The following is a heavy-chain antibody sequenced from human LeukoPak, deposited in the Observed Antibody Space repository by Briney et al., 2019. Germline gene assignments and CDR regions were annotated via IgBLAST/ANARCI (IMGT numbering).Heavy chain of an antibody. CDR1: GFTISSYA. Sequence: PGGSLRLSCSVSGFTISSYAMHWVRQAPGKGLEYVSSISSDGGSTFYADSVKGRFTISRDNSKNILSLQMSSLRTEDTAVYYCVKDRWVDYWGQGTLVTVSS. J-gene: IGHJ4*02. CDR2: ISSDGGST. CDR3: VKDRWVDY. D-gene: IGHD4-23*01. V-gene: IGHV3-64D*06.